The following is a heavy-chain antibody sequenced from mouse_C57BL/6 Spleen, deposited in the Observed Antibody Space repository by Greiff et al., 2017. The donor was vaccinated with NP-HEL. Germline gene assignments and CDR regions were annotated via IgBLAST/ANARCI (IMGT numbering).Heavy chain of an antibody. V-gene: IGHV5-4*01. Sequence: EVQLVESGGGLVKPGGSLKLSCAASGFTFSSYAMSWVRQTPEKRLEWVATISDGGSYTYYPDNVKGRFTISRDNAKNNLYLQMSHLKSEDTAMYYCARDRELGFFAYWGQGTLVTVSA. CDR3: ARDRELGFFAY. J-gene: IGHJ3*01. CDR2: ISDGGSYT. CDR1: GFTFSSYA. D-gene: IGHD4-1*01.